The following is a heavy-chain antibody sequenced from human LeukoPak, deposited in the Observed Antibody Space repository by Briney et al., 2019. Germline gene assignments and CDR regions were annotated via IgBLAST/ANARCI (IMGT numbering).Heavy chain of an antibody. CDR2: MNPNSSNT. CDR1: GYTFTSYD. CDR3: AREIGYCNSTSCLYYCYYYYGMDV. Sequence: ASVKVSCKASGYTFTSYDINWVRQATGQGLEWMGWMNPNSSNTSYAQKFQGRVTMTRNTSISTAYMELSSLRSEDTAVYYCAREIGYCNSTSCLYYCYYYYGMDVWGQGTTVTVSS. V-gene: IGHV1-8*01. J-gene: IGHJ6*02. D-gene: IGHD2-2*01.